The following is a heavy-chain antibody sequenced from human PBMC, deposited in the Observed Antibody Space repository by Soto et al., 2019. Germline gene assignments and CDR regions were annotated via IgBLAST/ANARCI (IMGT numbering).Heavy chain of an antibody. J-gene: IGHJ4*02. D-gene: IGHD3-10*01. CDR1: GFNFGFFG. Sequence: QIQLVESGGDVVQPGRSLRLSCAASGFNFGFFGMHWVRQAPGKGLEWVAFISGDGINTHYADSVRGRFTLSRDYSKKTMYLQMDTLREDGPALYYCARGNLSFDFDSWGQGNLVNVSS. CDR2: ISGDGINT. CDR3: ARGNLSFDFDS. V-gene: IGHV3-30*03.